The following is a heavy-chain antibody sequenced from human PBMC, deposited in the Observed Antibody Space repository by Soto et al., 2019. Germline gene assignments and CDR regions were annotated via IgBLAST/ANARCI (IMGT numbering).Heavy chain of an antibody. CDR2: IIPILGIA. CDR3: AREPGDRSGWTDY. J-gene: IGHJ4*02. D-gene: IGHD6-19*01. V-gene: IGHV1-69*08. CDR1: GGTFSSYT. Sequence: QVQLVQSGAEVKKPGSSVKVSCKASGGTFSSYTISWVRQAPGQGLEWMGRIIPILGIANYAQKFQGRVTSTADKSTSTAYRELSSLRSEDTAVYYCAREPGDRSGWTDYWGQGTLVTVSS.